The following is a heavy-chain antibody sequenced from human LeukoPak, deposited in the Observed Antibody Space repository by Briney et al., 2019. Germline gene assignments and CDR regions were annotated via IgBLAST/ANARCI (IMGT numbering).Heavy chain of an antibody. CDR1: GFTLGNYW. D-gene: IGHD4-17*01. Sequence: GGSLRLSCAASGFTLGNYWMSWVRQAPGKGLECVSNIKQDGSEKNYMDSVKGRFTISRDNAKHSLYLQMNSLRAEDTAVYYCARSSYYDYGERGGFWGQGTLVTVSS. V-gene: IGHV3-7*01. J-gene: IGHJ4*02. CDR3: ARSSYYDYGERGGF. CDR2: IKQDGSEK.